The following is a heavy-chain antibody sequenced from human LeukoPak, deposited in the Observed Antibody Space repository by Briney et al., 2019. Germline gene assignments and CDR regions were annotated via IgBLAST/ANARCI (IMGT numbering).Heavy chain of an antibody. Sequence: GESLKISRKGSGYSFTSYWIGWVRQMPGKGLEWMGIIYPGDSDTRYSPSFQGQVTISADKSISTAYLQWSSLKASDTAMYYCARQLNYGSGSYYGNYYYYYGMDVWGQGTTVTVSS. CDR2: IYPGDSDT. D-gene: IGHD3-10*01. CDR1: GYSFTSYW. V-gene: IGHV5-51*01. CDR3: ARQLNYGSGSYYGNYYYYYGMDV. J-gene: IGHJ6*02.